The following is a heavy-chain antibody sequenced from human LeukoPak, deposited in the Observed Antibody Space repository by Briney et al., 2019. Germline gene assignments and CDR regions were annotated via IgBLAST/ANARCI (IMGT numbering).Heavy chain of an antibody. CDR3: ARGRSGWPFDY. CDR1: GGSISSYY. Sequence: SETLSLTCTVSGGSISSYYWSWIRQPPGKGLEWIGYIYYSGSTNYNPSLKSRVTISVDTSKNQFSLKLSFVTAADTAVYYCARGRSGWPFDYWGQGTLVTVSS. D-gene: IGHD6-19*01. V-gene: IGHV4-59*01. CDR2: IYYSGST. J-gene: IGHJ4*02.